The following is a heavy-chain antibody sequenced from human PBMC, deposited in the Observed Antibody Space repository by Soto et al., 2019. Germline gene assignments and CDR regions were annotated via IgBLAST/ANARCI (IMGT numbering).Heavy chain of an antibody. J-gene: IGHJ5*02. V-gene: IGHV4-30-2*01. CDR1: GGPLYRCGYF. Sequence: PSPTLAVSGGPLYRCGYFLGWVRPPPGKGPGGVWYIYHSGSTYYNPSLKSRVTISVDRSKNQFSLKLSSVAAADTAVYYCARVPHHDYVDYLSFQFDPWGQGTLVTVSS. CDR2: IYHSGST. CDR3: ARVPHHDYVDYLSFQFDP. D-gene: IGHD4-17*01.